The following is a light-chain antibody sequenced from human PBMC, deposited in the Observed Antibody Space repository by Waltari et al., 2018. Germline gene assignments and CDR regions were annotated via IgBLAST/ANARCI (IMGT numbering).Light chain of an antibody. CDR1: QSVSSY. V-gene: IGKV3-11*01. CDR2: DAS. CDR3: QQRSNWPLHT. J-gene: IGKJ2*01. Sequence: EIVLTQSPATLSLSPGERATLSCRASQSVSSYLAWYQQRPGQAPRLLSYDASNSATGIPARFSGSGSGTDFTLTISTLEPEDFAVYYCQQRSNWPLHTFGQGTKLEIK.